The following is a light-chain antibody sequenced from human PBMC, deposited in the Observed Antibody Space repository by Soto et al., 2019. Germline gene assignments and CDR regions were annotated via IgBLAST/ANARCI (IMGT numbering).Light chain of an antibody. CDR1: SSDVGGYNY. CDR2: EVS. Sequence: QSALTQPPSASGSPGQSVTISCTGTSSDVGGYNYVSWYQQHPGKAPKLMIYEVSKRPSWVPDRFSGSKSGNTASLTVSGHQAEDEADYYCSSSAGSHNLVFGGGTKVTVL. V-gene: IGLV2-8*01. J-gene: IGLJ2*01. CDR3: SSSAGSHNLV.